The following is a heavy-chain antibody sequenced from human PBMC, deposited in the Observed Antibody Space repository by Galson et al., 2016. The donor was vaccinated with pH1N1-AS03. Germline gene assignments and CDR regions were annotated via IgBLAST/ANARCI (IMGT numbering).Heavy chain of an antibody. CDR1: EYIFTGSY. V-gene: IGHV1-2*04. Sequence: SVKVSCKASEYIFTGSYVHWVRQAPGQGLEWMGWINTDSGVTNYAQKFEAWVTMTRDTSVSTAYMELYGLKSDDTAVYYCARDPRGPCTSATCATSYYFGMDVWGQGTTVIVSS. CDR2: INTDSGVT. J-gene: IGHJ6*02. D-gene: IGHD2-2*01. CDR3: ARDPRGPCTSATCATSYYFGMDV.